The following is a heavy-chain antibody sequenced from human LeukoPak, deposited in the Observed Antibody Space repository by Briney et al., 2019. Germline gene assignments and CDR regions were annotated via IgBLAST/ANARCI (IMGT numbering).Heavy chain of an antibody. CDR1: GGSISSYY. Sequence: PSDTLSLTCTVSGGSISSYYWSGIRQPPGKGLEWIVDIYYSGSTNYYPSLKSRVAISVDTSKNQFSLKLSSVPAADTAVYYCARGGTSYYDFWSGYYTSYFDYWGQGTLVTVSS. V-gene: IGHV4-59*07. D-gene: IGHD3-3*01. CDR3: ARGGTSYYDFWSGYYTSYFDY. CDR2: IYYSGST. J-gene: IGHJ4*02.